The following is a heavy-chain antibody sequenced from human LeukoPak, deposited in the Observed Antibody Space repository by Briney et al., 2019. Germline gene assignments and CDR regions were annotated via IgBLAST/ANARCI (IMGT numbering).Heavy chain of an antibody. J-gene: IGHJ5*02. CDR1: GGSFSGYY. CDR3: ARVRTVTTMPVNWFDP. V-gene: IGHV4-34*01. Sequence: SETLPLTCAVYGGSFSGYYWSWIRQPPGKGLEWIGEINHSGSTNYNPSLKSRVTISVDTSKNQFSLKLSSVTAADTAVYYCARVRTVTTMPVNWFDPWGQGTLVTVSS. CDR2: INHSGST. D-gene: IGHD4-17*01.